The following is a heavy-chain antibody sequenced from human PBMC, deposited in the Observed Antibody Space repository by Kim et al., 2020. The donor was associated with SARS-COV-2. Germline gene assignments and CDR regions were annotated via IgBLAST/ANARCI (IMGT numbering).Heavy chain of an antibody. Sequence: GGSLRLSCAASGFTFSSYGMHWVRQAPGKGLEWVAVISYDGSNKYYADSVKGRFTISRDNSKNTLYLQMNSLRAEDTAVYYCAKDSGSGSYSSSRYYYYYGMDVWGQGTTVTVSS. V-gene: IGHV3-30*18. CDR2: ISYDGSNK. D-gene: IGHD3-10*01. J-gene: IGHJ6*02. CDR1: GFTFSSYG. CDR3: AKDSGSGSYSSSRYYYYYGMDV.